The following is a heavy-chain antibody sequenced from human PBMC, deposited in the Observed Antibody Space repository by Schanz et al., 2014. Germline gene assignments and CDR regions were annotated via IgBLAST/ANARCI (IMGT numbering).Heavy chain of an antibody. D-gene: IGHD3-16*02. CDR3: AKYRYSVFDFDY. Sequence: EVQLVESEGGLVQPGGSLRLSCAGSGFSFSDYWMGWVRQAPGKGLEWVSRIQSDGSITTYADSVKGRFTISRDNSRNTLYLQMSSLRAEDTAIYYCAKYRYSVFDFDYWGQGTLVTVSS. J-gene: IGHJ4*02. CDR1: GFSFSDYW. CDR2: IQSDGSIT. V-gene: IGHV3-74*02.